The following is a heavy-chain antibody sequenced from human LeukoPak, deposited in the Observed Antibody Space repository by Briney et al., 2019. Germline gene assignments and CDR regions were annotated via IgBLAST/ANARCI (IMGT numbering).Heavy chain of an antibody. CDR3: ARVWRDCSGGSCYPAAFDY. Sequence: PSETLSLTCTVSGGSISSSSYYWGWIRQPPGKGLEWIGSIYYSGSTYYNPSLKSRVTISVDTSKNQFSLKLSSVTAADTAVYYCARVWRDCSGGSCYPAAFDYWGQGTLVTVSS. D-gene: IGHD2-15*01. CDR2: IYYSGST. V-gene: IGHV4-39*07. J-gene: IGHJ4*02. CDR1: GGSISSSSYY.